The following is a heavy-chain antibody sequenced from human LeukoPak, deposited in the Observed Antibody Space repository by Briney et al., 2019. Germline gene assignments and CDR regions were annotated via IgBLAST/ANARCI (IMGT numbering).Heavy chain of an antibody. J-gene: IGHJ3*02. CDR3: AREGLAARRGAFDI. CDR2: VYYSGNT. D-gene: IGHD6-6*01. Sequence: SETLSLTCSVSGGSISSHFWTWIRQPPGKGLEWIGYVYYSGNTNYNPSLRSRVTISIDTAKNQFSLNLKSVTAADTAIYHCAREGLAARRGAFDIWGQGTVVSVSS. V-gene: IGHV4-59*11. CDR1: GGSISSHF.